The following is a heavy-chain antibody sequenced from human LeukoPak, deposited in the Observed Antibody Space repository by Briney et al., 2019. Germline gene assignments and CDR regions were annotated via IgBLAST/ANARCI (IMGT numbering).Heavy chain of an antibody. CDR2: INPSGGST. CDR1: GYTFTSYY. Sequence: GASVKVSCKASGYTFTSYYMHWVRQAPGQGLEWMGIINPSGGSTSYAQKFQGRVTMTRDTSTSTVYMELSSQRSEDTAVYYCARGEKLGSSSPEDWFDPWGQGTLVTVSS. J-gene: IGHJ5*02. CDR3: ARGEKLGSSSPEDWFDP. V-gene: IGHV1-46*01. D-gene: IGHD6-13*01.